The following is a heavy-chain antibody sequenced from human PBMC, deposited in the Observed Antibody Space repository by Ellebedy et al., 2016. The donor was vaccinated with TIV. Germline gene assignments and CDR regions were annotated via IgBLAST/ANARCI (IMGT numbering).Heavy chain of an antibody. Sequence: PGGSLRLSCAASGFIFNSHGMHWVRQAPGKGLEWVAVISSHGMTTYYADSVKGRFTISRANSNNSLYLQMNSLRAEDTAVYFCTKEGAVAGAPAYLAYDYWGQGTLVTVSS. D-gene: IGHD6-19*01. J-gene: IGHJ4*02. CDR1: GFIFNSHG. CDR3: TKEGAVAGAPAYLAYDY. V-gene: IGHV3-30*13. CDR2: ISSHGMTT.